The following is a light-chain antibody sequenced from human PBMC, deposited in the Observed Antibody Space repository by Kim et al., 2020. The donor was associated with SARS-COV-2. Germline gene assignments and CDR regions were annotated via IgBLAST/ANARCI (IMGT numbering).Light chain of an antibody. CDR2: GAS. CDR3: QHYNNWPVT. V-gene: IGKV3-15*01. J-gene: IGKJ4*01. Sequence: VSPGDRAALSGRASQSIGINLAWYQQKPGQAPRLLIYGASTRATGIPARFSGSGSGTEFTLTISSLQSEDFAGYFCQHYNNWPVTFGGGTKVDIK. CDR1: QSIGIN.